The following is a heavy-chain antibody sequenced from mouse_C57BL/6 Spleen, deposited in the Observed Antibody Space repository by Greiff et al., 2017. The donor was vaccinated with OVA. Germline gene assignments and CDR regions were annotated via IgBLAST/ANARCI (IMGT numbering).Heavy chain of an antibody. CDR3: ARSRYYGSRGGYYFDY. CDR1: GYTFTSYW. Sequence: QVQLQQPGAELVKPGASVKLSCKASGYTFTSYWMQWVKQRPGQGLEWIGEIDPSDSYTDYNQKFKGKATLTVDTSSSTAYMQLSSLTSEDSAVYYCARSRYYGSRGGYYFDYSGQGTTLTVSS. CDR2: IDPSDSYT. J-gene: IGHJ2*01. V-gene: IGHV1-50*01. D-gene: IGHD1-1*01.